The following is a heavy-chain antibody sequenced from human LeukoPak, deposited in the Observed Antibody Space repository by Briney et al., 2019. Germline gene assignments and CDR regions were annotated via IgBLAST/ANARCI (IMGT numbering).Heavy chain of an antibody. CDR2: IYHSGST. CDR1: GYSISSGYY. D-gene: IGHD3-10*01. CDR3: GRAYYGSGSYPVDY. Sequence: SETLSLTCAVSGYSISSGYYWGWIRQPPGKGLEWIGSIYHSGSTYYNPSLKSRVTISVDTSKNQFSLKLSSVTAADTAVYYCGRAYYGSGSYPVDYWGQGTLVTVFS. J-gene: IGHJ4*02. V-gene: IGHV4-38-2*01.